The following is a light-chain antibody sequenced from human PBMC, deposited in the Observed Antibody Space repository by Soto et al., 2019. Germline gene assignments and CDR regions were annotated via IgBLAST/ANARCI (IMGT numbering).Light chain of an antibody. J-gene: IGLJ1*01. CDR2: DVG. V-gene: IGLV2-14*03. CDR1: SSDVGGYNS. CDR3: SSFTSSMTNV. Sequence: QSALTRPASVSGSPGESITISCTGTSSDVGGYNSVSWYQHHPGKSPNLILYDVGDRPSGVSYRFSGSKSGNTASLTISGLQAADEADYFCSSFTSSMTNVFGSGTKVTVL.